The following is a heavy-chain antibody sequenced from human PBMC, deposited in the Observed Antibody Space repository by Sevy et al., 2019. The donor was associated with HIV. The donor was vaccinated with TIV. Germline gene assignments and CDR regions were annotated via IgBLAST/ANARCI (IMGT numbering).Heavy chain of an antibody. V-gene: IGHV3-30*04. CDR1: GFTFSSFP. CDR3: ARLLPSRAFDI. CDR2: ISYDGNNQ. Sequence: GGSLRLSCAASGFTFSSFPIHWVRQAPGKGLEWVAIISYDGNNQHFADSVKGRFTISRDNSRNTAYPHMNSLRTEDTAVYYCARLLPSRAFDIWGQGTMVTVSS. J-gene: IGHJ3*02.